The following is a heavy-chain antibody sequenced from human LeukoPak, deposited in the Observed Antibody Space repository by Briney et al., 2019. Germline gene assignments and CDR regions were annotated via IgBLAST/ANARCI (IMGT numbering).Heavy chain of an antibody. CDR1: GGSISGYY. CDR3: ARERVAVAGRTIDY. D-gene: IGHD6-19*01. V-gene: IGHV4-59*01. J-gene: IGHJ4*02. Sequence: SETLSLTCTVSGGSISGYYWSWIRQPPGKGLEWIGYIYYSGSTNYNPSLKSRVTISVDMSKNQFSLKLSSVTAADTAVYYCARERVAVAGRTIDYWGQGTLVTVSS. CDR2: IYYSGST.